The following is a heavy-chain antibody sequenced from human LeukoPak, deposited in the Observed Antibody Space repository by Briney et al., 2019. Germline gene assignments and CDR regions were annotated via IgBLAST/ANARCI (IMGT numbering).Heavy chain of an antibody. V-gene: IGHV4-38-2*01. CDR3: ASHTAAAGYYFDY. D-gene: IGHD6-13*01. Sequence: SETLSLTCAVSGYSISSGYYWGWIRQPPWKGLEWIGSIYHSGSTYYNPSLKSRVTISVDTSKNQFSLKLSSVTAADTAVYYCASHTAAAGYYFDYWGQGTLVTVSS. CDR1: GYSISSGYY. J-gene: IGHJ4*02. CDR2: IYHSGST.